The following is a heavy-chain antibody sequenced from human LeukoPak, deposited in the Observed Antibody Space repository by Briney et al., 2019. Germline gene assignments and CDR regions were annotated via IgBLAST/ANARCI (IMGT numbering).Heavy chain of an antibody. D-gene: IGHD4-11*01. V-gene: IGHV1-69*04. CDR1: GGTFSSYA. Sequence: ASVKVSCKASGGTFSSYAISWVRQAPGQGLEWMGRITPILGIANYAQKFQGRVTITADKSTSTAYMELSSLRSEDTAVYYCARDRGYSNYVXYYYYGXDVWGQRTTVT. J-gene: IGHJ6*02. CDR2: ITPILGIA. CDR3: ARDRGYSNYVXYYYYGXDV.